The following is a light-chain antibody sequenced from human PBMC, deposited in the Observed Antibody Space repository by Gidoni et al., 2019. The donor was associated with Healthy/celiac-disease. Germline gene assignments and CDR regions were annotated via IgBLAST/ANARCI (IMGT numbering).Light chain of an antibody. V-gene: IGLV3-19*01. CDR3: NSRDSSGNHVV. Sequence: SSELTQDPAVSVALGQTVRITCQGDSLRSYYANWYQQKPGQAPVLVIYGKNNRPSGIPDRFSGSSSGNTASLTITGAQAEDEADYYCNSRDSSGNHVVFAGGTKLTVL. CDR1: SLRSYY. J-gene: IGLJ2*01. CDR2: GKN.